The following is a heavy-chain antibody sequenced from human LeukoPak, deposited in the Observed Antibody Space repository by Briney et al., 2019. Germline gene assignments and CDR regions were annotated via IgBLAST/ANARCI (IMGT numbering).Heavy chain of an antibody. CDR2: IYASGST. V-gene: IGHV4-61*02. CDR3: AREWASYCGGDCYSGWFDP. J-gene: IGHJ5*02. Sequence: NPSQTLSLTCTVSGGSLSSGSDYWSWIRQSAGKGLEWIGRIYASGSTNYNPSLKSRVTISVDTSKNQFSLKLSSVTAADTAVYYCAREWASYCGGDCYSGWFDPWGQGTLVTVSS. CDR1: GGSLSSGSDY. D-gene: IGHD2-21*02.